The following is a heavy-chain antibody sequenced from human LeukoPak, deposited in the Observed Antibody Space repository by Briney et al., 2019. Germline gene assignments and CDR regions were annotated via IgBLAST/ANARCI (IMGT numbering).Heavy chain of an antibody. Sequence: SETLSLTCTISGDSISSSSYYWGWIRQPPGKGLEWIGDIYHRGSTYYNPSLKSRVSISIDTSNNQFSLTLNSVTAADTALYFCARRRYYDSTGYLDWGQGTLVTVSS. CDR2: IYHRGST. J-gene: IGHJ1*01. D-gene: IGHD3-22*01. CDR3: ARRRYYDSTGYLD. CDR1: GDSISSSSYY. V-gene: IGHV4-39*01.